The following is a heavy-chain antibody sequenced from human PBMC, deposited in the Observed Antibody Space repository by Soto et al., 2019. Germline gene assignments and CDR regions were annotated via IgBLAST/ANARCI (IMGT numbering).Heavy chain of an antibody. CDR2: MSYDGNSK. D-gene: IGHD2-21*01. CDR3: ARGRTVRDHDDFDC. J-gene: IGHJ4*02. V-gene: IGHV3-30-3*01. CDR1: GFTFSSYS. Sequence: QVQLVESGGGVVQPGRSLRLSCAASGFTFSSYSMHWVRQAPGKGLEWVAAMSYDGNSKYFADSVKGRFTISRDNSKNTLSLQMNSLGTEDSAVYYCARGRTVRDHDDFDCWGQGTVVTVSS.